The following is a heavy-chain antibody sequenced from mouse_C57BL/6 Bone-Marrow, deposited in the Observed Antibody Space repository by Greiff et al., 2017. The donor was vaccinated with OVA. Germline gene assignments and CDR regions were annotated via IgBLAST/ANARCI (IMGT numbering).Heavy chain of an antibody. CDR1: GYSFTGYF. CDR2: INPYNGDT. J-gene: IGHJ2*01. D-gene: IGHD1-1*01. Sequence: VHVKQSGPELVKPGDSVKISCKASGYSFTGYFMNWVMQSHGKSLEWIGRINPYNGDTFYNQKFKGKATLTVDKSSSTAHMELRSLTSEDSAVYYCARGIYYYGSSYDFDYWGQGTTLTVSS. V-gene: IGHV1-20*01. CDR3: ARGIYYYGSSYDFDY.